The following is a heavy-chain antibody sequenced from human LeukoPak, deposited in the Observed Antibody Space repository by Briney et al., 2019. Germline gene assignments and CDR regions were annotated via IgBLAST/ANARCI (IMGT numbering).Heavy chain of an antibody. Sequence: SETLSLTCTVSGGSISSYYWSWIRQPPGKGLEWIGYIYYSGSTNYNPSLKSRVTISLDTSKNRFSLKLSSVTAADTAVYYCARDGAHKNHYYSYYYMDVWGKGTTVTVSS. J-gene: IGHJ6*03. CDR1: GGSISSYY. D-gene: IGHD3-16*01. CDR2: IYYSGST. CDR3: ARDGAHKNHYYSYYYMDV. V-gene: IGHV4-59*01.